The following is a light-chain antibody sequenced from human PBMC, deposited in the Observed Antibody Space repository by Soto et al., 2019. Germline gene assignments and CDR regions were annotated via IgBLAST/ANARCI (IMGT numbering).Light chain of an antibody. Sequence: QSVLTQPPSVSGSPGQSVTISCTGTSSDVGGYDYVSWYQRRPGKAPKLLIYDVTKRPSGVPDRFSGSKSGNTASLTISGLQAEDEADFYCCSYGGSFPYVFGTGTKATVL. CDR2: DVT. CDR3: CSYGGSFPYV. CDR1: SSDVGGYDY. V-gene: IGLV2-11*01. J-gene: IGLJ1*01.